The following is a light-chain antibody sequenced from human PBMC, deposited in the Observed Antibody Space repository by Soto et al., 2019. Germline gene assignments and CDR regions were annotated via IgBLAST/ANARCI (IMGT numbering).Light chain of an antibody. J-gene: IGKJ2*01. CDR1: QSVSNNY. V-gene: IGKV3-20*01. Sequence: EVVLTQSPGTLSLSPGERATLSCRASQSVSNNYLAWYQQKPGQAPRLLIFGSSDRATGIPDRFSGSGSGTDFPLTISRLEPEDFATYYCQQYGSSPPYTFGLGTKLEIK. CDR3: QQYGSSPPYT. CDR2: GSS.